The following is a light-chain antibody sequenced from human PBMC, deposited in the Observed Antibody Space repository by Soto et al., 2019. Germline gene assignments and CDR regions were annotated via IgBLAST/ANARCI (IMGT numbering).Light chain of an antibody. CDR1: QSVSSN. J-gene: IGKJ4*01. CDR2: GAS. Sequence: EIVMTQSPATLSVSPGERATLSCRASQSVSSNLAWYQQKPGQAPSPLIYGASTRATGIPARFSGSGSGTEFTLTISSLQSEDFAVYYCQQYNNWPPPLTFGGGTKVEIK. V-gene: IGKV3-15*01. CDR3: QQYNNWPPPLT.